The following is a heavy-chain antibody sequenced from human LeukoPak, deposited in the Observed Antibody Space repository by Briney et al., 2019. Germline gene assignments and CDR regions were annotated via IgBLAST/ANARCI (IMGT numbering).Heavy chain of an antibody. J-gene: IGHJ1*01. D-gene: IGHD3-16*01. V-gene: IGHV4-59*01. CDR2: RYYSGST. CDR1: GGSISSYY. CDR3: ARVRGDFETD. Sequence: SETLSLTCSVPGGSISSYYWTWIRQPPGKGLEWIGYRYYSGSTTYNPSLKSRATISVDTSKSQFSLKLISVTAADTAIYYCARVRGDFETDWGQGTLVTVSS.